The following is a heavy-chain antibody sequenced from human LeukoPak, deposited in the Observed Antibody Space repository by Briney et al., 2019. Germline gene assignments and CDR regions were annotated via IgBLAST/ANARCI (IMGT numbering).Heavy chain of an antibody. Sequence: SETLSLTCSVSGGSISGYFWSWIRQPPGKGLEWLGYIYYSGSTSYNPSLKSRVTMSVDTSKNQFSLNLRSVTTADTAVYYCARDFAVTTAYYYGMDVWGQGTTVAVSS. CDR2: IYYSGST. J-gene: IGHJ6*02. CDR3: ARDFAVTTAYYYGMDV. V-gene: IGHV4-59*01. CDR1: GGSISGYF. D-gene: IGHD4-17*01.